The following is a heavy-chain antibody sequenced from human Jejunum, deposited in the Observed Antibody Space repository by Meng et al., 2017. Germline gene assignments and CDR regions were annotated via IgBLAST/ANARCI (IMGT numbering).Heavy chain of an antibody. J-gene: IGHJ5*02. CDR2: IKEDGSEK. V-gene: IGHV3-7*01. Sequence: GESLKISCAASGFTFSDYWMSWVRQAPGKGPEWVANIKEDGSEKYYVGSVEGRFTISRDNAKNSLYLQMTSLRAEDTAVYYCVRNEAWGQGKRVNGAS. CDR1: GFTFSDYW. CDR3: VRNEA.